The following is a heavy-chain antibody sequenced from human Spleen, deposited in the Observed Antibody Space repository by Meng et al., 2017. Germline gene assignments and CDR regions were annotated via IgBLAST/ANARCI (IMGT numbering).Heavy chain of an antibody. D-gene: IGHD6-13*01. CDR3: ARGGQQLVRF. J-gene: IGHJ4*02. CDR2: INHSGST. Sequence: QVQLQQGAAGLLKTSEPLSLTCVVSGGSFSDYYWSWIRQPPGKGLEWIGEINHSGSTNYKPSLKSRVTISVDTSKNQFSLKLSSVTAADTDVYYCARGGQQLVRFWGQGTLVTVSS. CDR1: GGSFSDYY. V-gene: IGHV4-34*01.